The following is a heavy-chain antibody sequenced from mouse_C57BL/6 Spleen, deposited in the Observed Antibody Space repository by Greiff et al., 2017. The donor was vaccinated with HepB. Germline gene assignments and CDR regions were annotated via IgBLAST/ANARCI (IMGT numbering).Heavy chain of an antibody. CDR1: GFTFSDYG. Sequence: EVKLVESGGGLVKPGGSLKLSCAASGFTFSDYGMHWVRQAPEKGLEWVAYISSGSSTIYYADTVKGRFTISRDNAKNTLFLQMTSLRSEDTAMYYCARSSRGDWYFDVWGTGTTVTVSS. CDR3: ARSSRGDWYFDV. CDR2: ISSGSSTI. J-gene: IGHJ1*03. V-gene: IGHV5-17*01. D-gene: IGHD1-1*01.